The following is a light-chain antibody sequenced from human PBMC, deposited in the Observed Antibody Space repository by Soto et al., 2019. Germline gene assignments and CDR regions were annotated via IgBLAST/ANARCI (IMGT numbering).Light chain of an antibody. J-gene: IGLJ3*02. Sequence: QSALTQPASVSGSPGQSITISCTGTSSDVGGHNYVSWYQQYPGKAPKLLLYEVSNRPSGVSNRFSGSKSDSTASLTISGLQAEDEADYYCSSYRSSSTLGVFGGGTKLTVL. CDR3: SSYRSSSTLGV. CDR2: EVS. V-gene: IGLV2-14*01. CDR1: SSDVGGHNY.